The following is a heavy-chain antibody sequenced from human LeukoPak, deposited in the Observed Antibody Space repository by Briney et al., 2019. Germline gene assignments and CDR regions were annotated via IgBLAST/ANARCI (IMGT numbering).Heavy chain of an antibody. CDR1: GFTFSSHS. J-gene: IGHJ3*02. CDR3: ARDMVLMVYANDAFDS. Sequence: QPGGSLRLSCAASGFTFSSHSMNWVRQAPGKGLEWVSYISSSSTIYYADSVKGRFTISRDNAKNSLYLQMNSLRAEDTAVYYCARDMVLMVYANDAFDSWGQGTMVTVSS. CDR2: ISSSSTI. V-gene: IGHV3-48*01. D-gene: IGHD2-8*01.